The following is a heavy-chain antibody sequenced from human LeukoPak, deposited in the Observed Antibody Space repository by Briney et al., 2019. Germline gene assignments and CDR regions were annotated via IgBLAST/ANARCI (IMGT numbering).Heavy chain of an antibody. Sequence: GGSLRLSCAASGFTFSSYGMHWVRQAPGEGLEWVAFIRYDGSNKYYADSVKGRFTISRDNSKNTLYLQMNSLRAEGTAVYYCARDYSSGSYPRIYFDYWGQGTLVTVSS. J-gene: IGHJ4*02. CDR1: GFTFSSYG. CDR2: IRYDGSNK. V-gene: IGHV3-30*02. D-gene: IGHD3-10*01. CDR3: ARDYSSGSYPRIYFDY.